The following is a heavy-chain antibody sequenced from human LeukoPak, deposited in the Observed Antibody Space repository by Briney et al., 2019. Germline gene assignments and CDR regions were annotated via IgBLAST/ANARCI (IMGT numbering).Heavy chain of an antibody. V-gene: IGHV3-11*06. D-gene: IGHD3-10*01. J-gene: IGHJ4*02. CDR3: ARDPRFEWYGRRREYYSDY. CDR2: IRSSSSHT. Sequence: PGGSLRLSCAASAFTFTVYYMRWISQAPGGGREWVSYIRSSSSHTNYTDSVKGRFTISRDNAKNSLYLQMNSLSAEDPAVYYCARDPRFEWYGRRREYYSDYSGQGTLATVSS. CDR1: AFTFTVYY.